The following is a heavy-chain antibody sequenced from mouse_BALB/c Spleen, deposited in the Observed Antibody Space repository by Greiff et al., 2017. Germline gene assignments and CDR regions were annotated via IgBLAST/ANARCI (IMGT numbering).Heavy chain of an antibody. CDR3: ARLNRHYAMDY. D-gene: IGHD1-3*01. J-gene: IGHJ4*01. CDR1: GFTFSSFG. CDR2: ISSGSSTI. V-gene: IGHV5-17*02. Sequence: EVQLVESGGGLVQPGGSRKLSCAASGFTFSSFGMHWVRQAPEKGLEWVAYISSGSSTIYYADTVKGRFTISRDNPKNTLFLQMTSLRSEDTAMYYCARLNRHYAMDYWGQGTSVTVSS.